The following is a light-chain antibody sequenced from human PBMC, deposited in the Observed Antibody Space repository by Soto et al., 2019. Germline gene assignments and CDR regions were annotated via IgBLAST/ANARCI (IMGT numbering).Light chain of an antibody. CDR3: QQYNSYWT. J-gene: IGKJ1*01. Sequence: TQSPSTLSSSVGDRVTITCRASQNIYTWLAWYQQKPGIAPKLLIHKASTLESGVPSRFSGSGSGTEFTLTISSMKPDDFATYYCQQYNSYWTFGQGTKVDIK. CDR2: KAS. V-gene: IGKV1-5*03. CDR1: QNIYTW.